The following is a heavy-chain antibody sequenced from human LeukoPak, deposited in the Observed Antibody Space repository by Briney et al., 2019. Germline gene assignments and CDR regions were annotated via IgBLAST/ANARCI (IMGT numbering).Heavy chain of an antibody. CDR3: ARGTRDMPFDP. V-gene: IGHV4-30-2*05. CDR2: IYHSGST. CDR1: GGSISSGGYS. J-gene: IGHJ5*02. D-gene: IGHD2-2*01. Sequence: SETLSLTCAVSGGSISSGGYSWSWIRQPPGKGLEWIGYIYHSGSTYYNPSLKSRVTISVDTSKNQFSLKLSSVTAADTAVYYCARGTRDMPFDPWGQGTLVTVSS.